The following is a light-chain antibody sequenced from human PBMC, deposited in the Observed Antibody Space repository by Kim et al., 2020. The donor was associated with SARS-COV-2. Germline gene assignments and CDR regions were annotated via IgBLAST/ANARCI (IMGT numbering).Light chain of an antibody. CDR1: QTITYW. CDR3: QQYSSNPYT. V-gene: IGKV1-5*03. CDR2: KAS. Sequence: ASVGDRVTITYRASQTITYWLAWYQQKPGKAPKLLIYKASTLESGVPSRFSGSGSGTEFTLTISSLQPDDSATFYCQQYSSNPYTFGQGTKLEI. J-gene: IGKJ2*01.